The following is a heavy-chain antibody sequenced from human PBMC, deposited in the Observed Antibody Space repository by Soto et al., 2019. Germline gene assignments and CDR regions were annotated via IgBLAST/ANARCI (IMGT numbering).Heavy chain of an antibody. V-gene: IGHV4-39*01. CDR2: VYYSGSA. J-gene: IGHJ4*02. CDR3: ARRPKRGSYSWCFDF. D-gene: IGHD1-26*01. Sequence: SETLSLTCTVSGGSISSNAYYWGWIRQPPGKGLEWIGSVYYSGSANYNPSLRSRLTMSVDTSKNQFSLKLISVTAADTAVYYCARRPKRGSYSWCFDFWGQGTLVTVSS. CDR1: GGSISSNAYY.